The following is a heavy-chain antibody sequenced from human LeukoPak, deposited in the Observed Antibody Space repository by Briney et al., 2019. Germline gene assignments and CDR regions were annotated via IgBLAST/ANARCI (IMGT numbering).Heavy chain of an antibody. CDR2: INHSGST. V-gene: IGHV4-34*01. D-gene: IGHD3-3*01. Sequence: SETLSLTCAVSGGSFSGYYWSWIRQPPGKGLEWIGEINHSGSTNYNPSLKSRVTISVDTSKNQFSLKLSSVTAADTAVYYCARSYYDFWSGYYYYYYYMDVWGKGTTVTVSS. J-gene: IGHJ6*03. CDR1: GGSFSGYY. CDR3: ARSYYDFWSGYYYYYYYMDV.